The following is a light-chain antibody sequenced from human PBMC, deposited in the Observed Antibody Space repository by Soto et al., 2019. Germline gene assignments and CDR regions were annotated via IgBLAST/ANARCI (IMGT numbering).Light chain of an antibody. CDR2: GNI. CDR1: SSNIGAGYD. Sequence: QSVLTQPPSVSGAPGQRVTISCTGSSSNIGAGYDVHWYQQRPGTAPKLLIFGNINRPSGVPDRFSGSKSGTSASLAITGLQAEDEGDYYCQSYDRSLSGSFFGTGTKLTVL. CDR3: QSYDRSLSGSF. V-gene: IGLV1-40*01. J-gene: IGLJ1*01.